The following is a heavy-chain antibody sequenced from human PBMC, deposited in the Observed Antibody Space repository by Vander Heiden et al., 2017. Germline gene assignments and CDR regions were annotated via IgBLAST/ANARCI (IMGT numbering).Heavy chain of an antibody. CDR1: GFAVSNAY. D-gene: IGHD3-16*01. CDR2: IKSKTDGGTI. J-gene: IGHJ4*02. V-gene: IGHV3-15*01. Sequence: EVQLVASGGDLVEPGGSLRLPCPGSGFAVSNAYMTGVRQAPGKGLEWVGRIKSKTDGGTIDYAAPVKGRFTISRDDSKNTLDLQMNSLKTEDTAVYYCLPRWGNWGQGTLVTVSS. CDR3: LPRWGN.